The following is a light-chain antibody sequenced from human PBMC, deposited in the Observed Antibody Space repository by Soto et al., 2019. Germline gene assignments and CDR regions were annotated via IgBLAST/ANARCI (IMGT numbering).Light chain of an antibody. V-gene: IGLV2-14*03. CDR2: DVT. Sequence: QSALTQPASVSGSPGPSITISCTGTSSDVGGYNFVSWYQHHPGKAPKLIIYDVTNRPSGISNRFSGSKSGNTASLTISGLQAEDEADYYCTSYTSSITYVFGTGTKLTVL. J-gene: IGLJ1*01. CDR1: SSDVGGYNF. CDR3: TSYTSSITYV.